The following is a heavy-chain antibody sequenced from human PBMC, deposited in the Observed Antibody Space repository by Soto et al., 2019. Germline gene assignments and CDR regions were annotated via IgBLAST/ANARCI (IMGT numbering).Heavy chain of an antibody. CDR2: LYYSGSP. V-gene: IGHV4-39*02. D-gene: IGHD3-22*01. J-gene: IGHJ5*02. CDR1: GDTISITSHF. CDR3: ARLPAYDSSGYVQFDP. Sequence: QLQQSGPGLVKPSETLSLTCSVSGDTISITSHFWDRIRQPPGKGLEWIGTLYYSGSPYYNPSLRSRVTISVDTSTSHFSLKLASVTAADTAVYYCARLPAYDSSGYVQFDPWGQGTLVTVLS.